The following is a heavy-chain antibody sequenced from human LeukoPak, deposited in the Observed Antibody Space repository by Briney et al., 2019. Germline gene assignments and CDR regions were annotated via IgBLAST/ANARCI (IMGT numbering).Heavy chain of an antibody. J-gene: IGHJ2*01. CDR3: ARCEADSSGYYYWYFDL. CDR1: RYTFTSYG. V-gene: IGHV1-18*01. Sequence: ASVKVSCKASRYTFTSYGISWVRQAPGQGLEWMGWISAYNGNTNYAQKLQGRVTMTTDTPTSTGYMELRSLRSDDTAVYYCARCEADSSGYYYWYFDLWGRGTLVTVPS. CDR2: ISAYNGNT. D-gene: IGHD3-22*01.